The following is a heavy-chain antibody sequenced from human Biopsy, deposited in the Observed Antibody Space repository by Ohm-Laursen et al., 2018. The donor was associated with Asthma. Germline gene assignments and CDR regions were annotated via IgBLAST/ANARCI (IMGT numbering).Heavy chain of an antibody. Sequence: SLRLSCSASGFTFSIYDIHWVRQAPGKGLEWVAVIPYDGGNKFYGDSVKGRFTLSRDNSRNTLYLQMNSLRVEDTAIYYCARTHERWTSIQDDALDIWGQGTMVIVSS. CDR2: IPYDGGNK. D-gene: IGHD4-23*01. CDR3: ARTHERWTSIQDDALDI. J-gene: IGHJ3*02. V-gene: IGHV3-30*03. CDR1: GFTFSIYD.